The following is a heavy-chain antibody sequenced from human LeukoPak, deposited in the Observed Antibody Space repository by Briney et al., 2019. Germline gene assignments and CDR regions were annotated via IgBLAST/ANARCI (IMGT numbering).Heavy chain of an antibody. D-gene: IGHD2-2*01. J-gene: IGHJ4*02. CDR1: GFIFSNFW. CDR2: IKQDGSET. Sequence: GGSLRLSCEASGFIFSNFWMTWVRQAPGKGLEWVANIKQDGSETYYVDSVKGRLTIPRDNAKNSLYLQMNSLRAEDTAVYYCVRDDGGQVASCNDFWGQGTLATVSS. V-gene: IGHV3-7*01. CDR3: VRDDGGQVASCNDF.